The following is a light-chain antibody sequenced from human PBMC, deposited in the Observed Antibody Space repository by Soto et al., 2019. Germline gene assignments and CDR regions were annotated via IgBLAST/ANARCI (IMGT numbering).Light chain of an antibody. J-gene: IGLJ1*01. CDR2: EVN. Sequence: QSVLTQPPSASGSPGQSVTISCTGTISDVGAFNYVSWYQHHPGKAPKFLIYEVNKRPSGVPDRFSGSKSGNTASLTVSGLQPEDEAEYFCSSFVDGTSYVFGTGTKLTVL. V-gene: IGLV2-8*01. CDR1: ISDVGAFNY. CDR3: SSFVDGTSYV.